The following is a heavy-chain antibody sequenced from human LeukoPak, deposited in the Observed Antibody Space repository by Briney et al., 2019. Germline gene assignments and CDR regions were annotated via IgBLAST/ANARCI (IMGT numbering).Heavy chain of an antibody. CDR1: GYTFTSYG. D-gene: IGHD2-15*01. V-gene: IGHV1-18*01. CDR2: ISAYNGNT. J-gene: IGHJ5*02. CDR3: ARDTPWVPIRNWFDP. Sequence: ASVKVSCKASGYTFTSYGISWVRQAPGQGLEWMGWISAYNGNTNYAQKLQGRVTMTTDTSTSTAYMELRSLRSDDTAVYYCARDTPWVPIRNWFDPWGQGTLVTVSS.